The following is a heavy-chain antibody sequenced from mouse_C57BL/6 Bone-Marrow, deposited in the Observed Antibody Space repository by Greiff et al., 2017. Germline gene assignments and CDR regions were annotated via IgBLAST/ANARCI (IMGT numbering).Heavy chain of an antibody. CDR3: TSSITTGY. CDR1: GFNIKDDY. CDR2: IDPENGDT. Sequence: EVQLQQSGAELVRPGASVKLSCTASGFNIKDDYMHWVKQRPEQGLEWIGWIDPENGDTEYASKFQGKATMTSDTSANSAYLHLSSLTSEYTAVYYCTSSITTGYWGQGTTLTVSS. J-gene: IGHJ2*01. V-gene: IGHV14-4*01. D-gene: IGHD1-2*01.